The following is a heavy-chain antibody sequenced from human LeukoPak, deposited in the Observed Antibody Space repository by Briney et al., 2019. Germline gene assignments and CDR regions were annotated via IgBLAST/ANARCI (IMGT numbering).Heavy chain of an antibody. V-gene: IGHV3-23*01. CDR1: GFTFRAYA. Sequence: PGGSLRLSCAASGFTFRAYAMSWVRQAPGKGLEWVSLISASGDTTYYADSVKGRFTISRDNSRDTLYLRMSSLRAEDTAVYYCALGYCSGGDCYAKPYYFDHWGQGTLVTVSS. CDR3: ALGYCSGGDCYAKPYYFDH. D-gene: IGHD2-15*01. J-gene: IGHJ4*02. CDR2: ISASGDTT.